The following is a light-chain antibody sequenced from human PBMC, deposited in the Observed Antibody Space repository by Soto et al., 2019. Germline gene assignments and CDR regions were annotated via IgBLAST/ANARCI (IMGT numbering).Light chain of an antibody. CDR1: QSVSSSY. CDR3: QQYGSLSWT. Sequence: EIVLTESPGTLSLSPGERATLSCRASQSVSSSYLAWYQQKPGQPPRLVMYATSSRATGIPARFSGSGSGTDFTLTISRLEPEDFAVYYCQQYGSLSWTFGQGTKVDIK. CDR2: ATS. J-gene: IGKJ1*01. V-gene: IGKV3-20*01.